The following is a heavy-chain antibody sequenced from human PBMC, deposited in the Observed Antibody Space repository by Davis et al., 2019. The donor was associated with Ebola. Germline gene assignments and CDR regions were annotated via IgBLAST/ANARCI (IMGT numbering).Heavy chain of an antibody. Sequence: GESLKISCAASGFSFSYAWMYWVRQAPGKGLEWVGRIKSKNDGETIDYAAPVEGRFTISRDDSKSTLYLQMNSLKTEDTAVYYCIVGQYSYGYFDFWGQGTLVTVSS. CDR1: GFSFSYAW. J-gene: IGHJ4*02. CDR3: IVGQYSYGYFDF. CDR2: IKSKNDGETI. V-gene: IGHV3-15*01. D-gene: IGHD5-18*01.